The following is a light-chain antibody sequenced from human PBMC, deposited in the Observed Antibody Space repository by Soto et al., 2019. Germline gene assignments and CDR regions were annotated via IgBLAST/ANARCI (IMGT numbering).Light chain of an antibody. V-gene: IGLV2-14*01. CDR1: SSDVGGYNY. CDR2: EVS. Sequence: QSVLTQPASVSGSPGQSITISCTGTSSDVGGYNYLSWYQQNPGKAPKVVIYEVSNRPSGVSNRFSGSKSGNTASLTISGLQAEDEADYYCSSYTTSGTPVFGGGTQLTVL. CDR3: SSYTTSGTPV. J-gene: IGLJ7*01.